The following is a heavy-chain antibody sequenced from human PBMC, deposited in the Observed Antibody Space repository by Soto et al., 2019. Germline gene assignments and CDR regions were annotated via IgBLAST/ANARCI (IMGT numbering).Heavy chain of an antibody. D-gene: IGHD3-10*01. Sequence: SETLSLTCSVSGASISKTYYYWGWVRQTPEKGLEWIGTVFYSGITYYNPSLESRVTISIDRSQNQFSLKLTSVTAADTAVYYCARRGYYGSGSYYRWWFDPWGQGTLVTVS. CDR1: GASISKTYYY. CDR2: VFYSGIT. CDR3: ARRGYYGSGSYYRWWFDP. J-gene: IGHJ5*02. V-gene: IGHV4-39*07.